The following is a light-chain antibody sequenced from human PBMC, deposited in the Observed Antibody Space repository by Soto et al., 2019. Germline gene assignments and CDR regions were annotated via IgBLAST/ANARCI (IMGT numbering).Light chain of an antibody. CDR1: QRISSN. CDR2: GAS. Sequence: EVVMTQSPATLSVSPGERATLSCRASQRISSNLAWYQQRRGQAPRLLIYGASSRATGIPDRFSGSGSGTDFTLTISRLEPEDFAVYYCQQYGSSTGYTFGQGTKLEIK. V-gene: IGKV3-20*01. J-gene: IGKJ2*01. CDR3: QQYGSSTGYT.